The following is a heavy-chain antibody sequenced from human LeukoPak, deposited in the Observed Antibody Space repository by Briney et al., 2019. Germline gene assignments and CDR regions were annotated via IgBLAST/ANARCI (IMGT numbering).Heavy chain of an antibody. CDR3: VTESIVGATTGDY. D-gene: IGHD1-26*01. CDR2: ISSNGGST. Sequence: GGSLRLSCSASGFPFSSYAMHWVRQAPGKGLEYVSAISSNGGSTYYADSVKGRFTISRDNSKNTLYLQMSSLRAEDTAVYYCVTESIVGATTGDYWGQGTLVTVSS. J-gene: IGHJ4*02. V-gene: IGHV3-64D*06. CDR1: GFPFSSYA.